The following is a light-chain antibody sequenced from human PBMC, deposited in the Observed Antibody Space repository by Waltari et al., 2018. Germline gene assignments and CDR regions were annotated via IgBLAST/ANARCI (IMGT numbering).Light chain of an antibody. V-gene: IGLV2-23*01. CDR1: SRDVGNYNL. J-gene: IGLJ3*02. Sequence: QSALTQPASVSGSPGQSITISCTGTSRDVGNYNLVSWYQQYPGKAPKVMIYADNRRPSGVSDRFSGSKSGNTASLTISGVQAEDEADYYCCSYAGSYTWVFGGGTKLTVL. CDR3: CSYAGSYTWV. CDR2: ADN.